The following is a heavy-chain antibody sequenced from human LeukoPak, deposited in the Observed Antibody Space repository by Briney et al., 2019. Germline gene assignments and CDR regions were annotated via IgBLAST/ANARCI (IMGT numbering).Heavy chain of an antibody. CDR2: IYTSGST. CDR1: GDSISNYY. V-gene: IGHV4-4*09. Sequence: SETLSLTCTVSGDSISNYYWSWIQQPPGKGLEWIGYIYTSGSTSYNPSLKSRLTISVDTSKNQFSLKLSSVTAADTAVYYCAGTPYCSSDSGYRFYNGNDGFDIWGQGTKVTVSS. J-gene: IGHJ3*02. D-gene: IGHD2-2*01. CDR3: AGTPYCSSDSGYRFYNGNDGFDI.